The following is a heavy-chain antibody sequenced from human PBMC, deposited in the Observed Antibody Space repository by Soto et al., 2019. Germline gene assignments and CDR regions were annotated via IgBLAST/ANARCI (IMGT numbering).Heavy chain of an antibody. D-gene: IGHD3-22*01. CDR1: GFTFSSYA. J-gene: IGHJ4*02. CDR2: ISGSGGST. Sequence: GGSLRLSCAASGFTFSSYAMSWVRQAPGKGLEWVSAISGSGGSTYYADSVKGRFTISRDNSKNTLYLQMNSLRAEDTAVYYCAKDPASNYYYDSSARAGYWGQGTLVTVSS. CDR3: AKDPASNYYYDSSARAGY. V-gene: IGHV3-23*01.